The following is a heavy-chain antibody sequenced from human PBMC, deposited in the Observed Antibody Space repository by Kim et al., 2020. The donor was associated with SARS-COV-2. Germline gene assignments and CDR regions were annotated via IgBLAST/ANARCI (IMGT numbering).Heavy chain of an antibody. V-gene: IGHV4-4*02. D-gene: IGHD3-10*01. Sequence: SETLSLTCAVSGGSISSSNWWSWVRQPPGKGLEWIGEIYHSGSTNYNPSLKSRVTISVDKSKNQFSLKLSSVTAADTAVYYCAMWEVRGVIRDYYFDYWGQGTLVTVSS. CDR3: AMWEVRGVIRDYYFDY. CDR1: GGSISSSNW. CDR2: IYHSGST. J-gene: IGHJ4*02.